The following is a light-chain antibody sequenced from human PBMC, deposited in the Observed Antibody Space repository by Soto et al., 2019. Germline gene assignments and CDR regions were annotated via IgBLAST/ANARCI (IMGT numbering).Light chain of an antibody. Sequence: DIQMTQSPSSLSASVGDRVTITCRASQTIINYLNWYQQKPGKAPKLLISAASNLQSGVPSRFSSSGSGTDFTLTISSLQPADFATYYCQQSYSAPLTFGQGTKLDI. J-gene: IGKJ2*01. CDR3: QQSYSAPLT. CDR2: AAS. CDR1: QTIINY. V-gene: IGKV1-39*01.